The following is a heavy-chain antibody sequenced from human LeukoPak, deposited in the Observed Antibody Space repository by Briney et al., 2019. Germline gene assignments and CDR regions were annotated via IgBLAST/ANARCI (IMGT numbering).Heavy chain of an antibody. J-gene: IGHJ5*02. CDR3: GKEGGA. V-gene: IGHV3-23*01. CDR1: GFTFSSYA. Sequence: GGSLRLSCAASGFTFSSYAMSWVRQAPGKGPEWVSAIGGRGGSTYYADSVGGRFTISSDNSKDMVYLQMNSLKVEDTATYYCGKEGGAWGQGTKVTVSS. CDR2: IGGRGGST. D-gene: IGHD3-16*01.